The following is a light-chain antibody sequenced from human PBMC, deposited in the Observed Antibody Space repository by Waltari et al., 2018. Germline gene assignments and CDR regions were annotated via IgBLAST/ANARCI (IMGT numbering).Light chain of an antibody. CDR2: EVT. Sequence: QSALTQPPSASGSLGQSVTISCPGTSSDVGGYNFVPWYQHHPGKGPKLLIYEVTKRPSGVPDRVSGSRSGNTASLTVSGLQAEDEADYYCTSYTGSNLVFGGGTKLTVL. J-gene: IGLJ3*02. V-gene: IGLV2-8*01. CDR1: SSDVGGYNF. CDR3: TSYTGSNLV.